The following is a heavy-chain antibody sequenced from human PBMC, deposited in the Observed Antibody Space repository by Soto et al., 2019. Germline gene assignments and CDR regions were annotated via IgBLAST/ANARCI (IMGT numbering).Heavy chain of an antibody. CDR1: GYTFTSSD. Sequence: QVQLVKSGAEVKKPGASVRVSCKASGYTFTSSDVYWVRQATGQGLELMGWMNPNTGNTGYAQKFQGRVTMTRNTSISTAYMELSSLRSEDTAVYYCARGSSHCSGGSCYSDWFDPWGQGTPVTVSS. V-gene: IGHV1-8*01. CDR2: MNPNTGNT. CDR3: ARGSSHCSGGSCYSDWFDP. D-gene: IGHD2-15*01. J-gene: IGHJ5*02.